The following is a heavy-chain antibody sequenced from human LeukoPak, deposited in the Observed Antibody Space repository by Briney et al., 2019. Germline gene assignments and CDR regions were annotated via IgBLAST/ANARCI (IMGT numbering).Heavy chain of an antibody. J-gene: IGHJ4*02. V-gene: IGHV4-59*01. CDR3: ARGVATIREGHFDY. Sequence: SETLSLTCTASGGSISSYYWSWIRQPPGKGLEWIGYIYYSGSTNYNPSLKSRVTISVDTSKNQFSLKLSSVTAADTAVYYCARGVATIREGHFDYWGQGTLVTVSS. CDR2: IYYSGST. D-gene: IGHD5-12*01. CDR1: GGSISSYY.